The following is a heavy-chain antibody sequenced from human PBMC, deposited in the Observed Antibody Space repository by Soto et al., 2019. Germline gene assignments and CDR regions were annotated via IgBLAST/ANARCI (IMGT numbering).Heavy chain of an antibody. Sequence: QVQLQQWGAGLLKPSETLSLTCAVYGGSFSGYYWSWIRQPPGKGLRWIGEINHSGRPKYNPSLKSRVTIGGDTSKNQFALKLSSVTAADTAVYYCTRGLTTVTTVRFYDYWGQGTLVTVSS. CDR3: TRGLTTVTTVRFYDY. CDR1: GGSFSGYY. CDR2: INHSGRP. J-gene: IGHJ4*02. D-gene: IGHD4-17*01. V-gene: IGHV4-34*01.